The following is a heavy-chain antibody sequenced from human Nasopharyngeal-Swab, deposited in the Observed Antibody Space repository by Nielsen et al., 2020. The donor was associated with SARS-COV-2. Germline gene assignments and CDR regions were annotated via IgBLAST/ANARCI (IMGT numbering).Heavy chain of an antibody. CDR3: TTNYDFWSDDYYYYMDV. V-gene: IGHV3-15*01. J-gene: IGHJ6*03. CDR2: IKSKTDGGTT. Sequence: GESLKISCAASGFTFSNAWMSWVRQAPGKGLEWVGRIKSKTDGGTTDYAAPVKGRFTISRDDSKNTLYLQMNSLKTEDTAVYYCTTNYDFWSDDYYYYMDVWGKGTTVTVSS. CDR1: GFTFSNAW. D-gene: IGHD3-3*01.